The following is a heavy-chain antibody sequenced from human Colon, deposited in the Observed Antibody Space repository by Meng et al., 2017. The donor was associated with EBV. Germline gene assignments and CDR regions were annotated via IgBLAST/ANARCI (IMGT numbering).Heavy chain of an antibody. CDR1: SDSNSISCCS. V-gene: IGHV4-39*07. CDR2: ISYGGST. CDR3: ARGIQIWHEIDY. Sequence: HLRLQGTGLGLVIPLESLPPTCTVSSDSNSISCCSWSWIRQPPGKGLEWIGGISYGGSTSYNPSLKSRVTISIDTSKNQFSLSLTSVTAADTAIYYCARGIQIWHEIDYWGQGTLVTVSS. D-gene: IGHD5-18*01. J-gene: IGHJ4*02.